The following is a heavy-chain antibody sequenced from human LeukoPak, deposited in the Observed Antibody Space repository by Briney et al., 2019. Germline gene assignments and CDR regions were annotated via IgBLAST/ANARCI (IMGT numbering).Heavy chain of an antibody. CDR3: ARDNSVEDTAWWFDP. V-gene: IGHV1-69*05. D-gene: IGHD4-23*01. CDR1: GGTFSSYA. CDR2: IIPIFGTA. J-gene: IGHJ5*02. Sequence: ASVKVSCKASGGTFSSYAISWVRQAPGQGLEWMGGIIPIFGTANYAQKFQGRVTMTRDMSTSTDYMELSSLRSEGTAVYYCARDNSVEDTAWWFDPWGQGTLVTVSS.